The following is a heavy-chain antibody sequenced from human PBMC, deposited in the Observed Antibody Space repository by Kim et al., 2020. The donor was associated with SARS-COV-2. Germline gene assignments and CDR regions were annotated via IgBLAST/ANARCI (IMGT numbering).Heavy chain of an antibody. J-gene: IGHJ4*02. CDR3: ARRQFTSGWYYFDY. V-gene: IGHV3-74*01. D-gene: IGHD6-19*01. Sequence: LSLTCAASGFTFSSHWMHWVRQAPGKGLVWVSRINSDGSTISYADSVKGRFTISRDNAKNTLYLQMNSLRAEDTAVYYCARRQFTSGWYYFDYWGQGTLVTVSS. CDR1: GFTFSSHW. CDR2: INSDGSTI.